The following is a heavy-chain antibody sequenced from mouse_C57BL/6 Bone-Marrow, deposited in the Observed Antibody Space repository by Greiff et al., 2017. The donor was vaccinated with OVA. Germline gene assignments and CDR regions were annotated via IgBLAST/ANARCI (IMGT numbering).Heavy chain of an antibody. D-gene: IGHD3-3*01. CDR3: ARKGDRAY. Sequence: DVKLQESGPGLVKPSQSLSLTCSVTGYSITSGYYWNWIRQFPGNKLEWMGYISYDGSNNYNPSLKNRISITRDTSKNQFFLKLNSVTTEDTATYYCARKGDRAYWGQGTLVTVSA. J-gene: IGHJ3*01. CDR1: GYSITSGYY. CDR2: ISYDGSN. V-gene: IGHV3-6*01.